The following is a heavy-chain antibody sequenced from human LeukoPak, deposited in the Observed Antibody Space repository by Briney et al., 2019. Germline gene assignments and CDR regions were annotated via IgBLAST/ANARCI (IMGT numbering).Heavy chain of an antibody. CDR1: GFTFDDYA. CDR3: ARDTYSSGWWEWFDP. J-gene: IGHJ5*02. D-gene: IGHD6-19*01. CDR2: ISWNSGSI. Sequence: GGSLRLSCAASGFTFDDYAMHWVRQAPGKGLEWVSGISWNSGSIGYADSVKGRFTISRDNAKNSLYLQMTSLRAEDTAVYYCARDTYSSGWWEWFDPWGQGTLVTVSS. V-gene: IGHV3-9*01.